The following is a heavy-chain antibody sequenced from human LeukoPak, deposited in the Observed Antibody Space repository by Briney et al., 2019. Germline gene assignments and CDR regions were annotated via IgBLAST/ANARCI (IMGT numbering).Heavy chain of an antibody. CDR2: IIPIFGTA. CDR3: ARDRGGFLEWLLPHDAFDI. V-gene: IGHV1-69*13. D-gene: IGHD3-3*01. CDR1: GYTFTSYG. Sequence: SVKVSCKASGYTFTSYGISWVRQAPRQGLEWMGGIIPIFGTANYAQKFQGRVTITADESTSTAYMELSSLRSEDTAVYYCARDRGGFLEWLLPHDAFDIWGQGTMVTVSS. J-gene: IGHJ3*02.